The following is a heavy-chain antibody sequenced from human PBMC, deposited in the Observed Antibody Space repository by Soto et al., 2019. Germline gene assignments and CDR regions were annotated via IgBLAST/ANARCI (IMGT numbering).Heavy chain of an antibody. D-gene: IGHD5-12*01. J-gene: IGHJ3*02. Sequence: QLQLQESGPGLVKPSETLSLTCTVSGGSISSSSYYWGWIRQPPGKGLEWIGSIYYSGSTYYNPSLKSRVTISVDTPKNQFSLKLSSVTAADTAVYYCARLWKGSGYNYETNVDDAFDIWGQGTMVTVSS. CDR2: IYYSGST. CDR1: GGSISSSSYY. CDR3: ARLWKGSGYNYETNVDDAFDI. V-gene: IGHV4-39*01.